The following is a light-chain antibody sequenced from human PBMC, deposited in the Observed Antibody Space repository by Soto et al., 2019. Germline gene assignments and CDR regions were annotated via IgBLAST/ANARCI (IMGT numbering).Light chain of an antibody. CDR3: QHFRA. V-gene: IGKV3-20*01. CDR2: GAS. Sequence: VLTQSPGTLSLYPGERATLSCRASQSVSSSYVAWYQQKRGQAPRLLMYGASSRATGIPDRFSGSGSGTDFTLTISRLEPEDFVLYYCQHFRAFGQGTRLEIK. J-gene: IGKJ5*01. CDR1: QSVSSSY.